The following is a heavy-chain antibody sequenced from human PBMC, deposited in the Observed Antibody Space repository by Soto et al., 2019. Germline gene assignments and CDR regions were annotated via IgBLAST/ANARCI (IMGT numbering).Heavy chain of an antibody. D-gene: IGHD1-1*01. Sequence: SQTLSLPCALSGDSVSSNSAAWNWIRQSPSRGLEWLGRTYYRSKWYNDYAVSVKSRITINPDTSKNQFSLQLNSVTPEDTAVYYCARSKREPLGRACYYGTDFWGQGTTVTVSS. CDR2: TYYRSKWYN. CDR1: GDSVSSNSAA. V-gene: IGHV6-1*01. J-gene: IGHJ6*02. CDR3: ARSKREPLGRACYYGTDF.